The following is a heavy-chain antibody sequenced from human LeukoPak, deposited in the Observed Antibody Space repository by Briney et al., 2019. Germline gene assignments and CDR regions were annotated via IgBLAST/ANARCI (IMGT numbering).Heavy chain of an antibody. Sequence: SETLSLTCTVSGGSISSYYWSWIRQPAGKGLEWIGRIYTSGSTNYNPSLKSRVTMSVDTSKNQFSLKLSSVTAADTAVYYCATRGGLTTVTNSHYYYYHMDVWGKGTTVTVSS. V-gene: IGHV4-4*07. CDR1: GGSISSYY. J-gene: IGHJ6*03. CDR2: IYTSGST. D-gene: IGHD4-17*01. CDR3: ATRGGLTTVTNSHYYYYHMDV.